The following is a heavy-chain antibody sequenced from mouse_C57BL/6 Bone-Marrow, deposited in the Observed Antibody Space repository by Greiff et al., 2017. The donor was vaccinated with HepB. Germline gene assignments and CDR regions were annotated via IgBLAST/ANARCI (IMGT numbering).Heavy chain of an antibody. D-gene: IGHD2-4*01. Sequence: EVKLQQSGAELVRPGASVKLSCTASGFNIKDDYMHWVKQRPEQGLEWIGWIDPENGDTEYASKFQGKATITADTSSNTAYLQLSSLTSEDTAVYYCTLYYDYGFAYWGQGTLVTVSA. J-gene: IGHJ3*01. CDR1: GFNIKDDY. CDR3: TLYYDYGFAY. CDR2: IDPENGDT. V-gene: IGHV14-4*01.